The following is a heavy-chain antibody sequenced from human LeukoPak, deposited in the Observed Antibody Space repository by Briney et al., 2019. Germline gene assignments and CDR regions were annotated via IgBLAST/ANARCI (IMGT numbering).Heavy chain of an antibody. V-gene: IGHV4-4*07. CDR2: IYTSGST. CDR3: ARNSSSANNGGFDY. CDR1: GGSISSYY. D-gene: IGHD2-2*01. Sequence: SETLSLTCTVSGGSISSYYWSWIRQPAGKGLEWIGRIYTSGSTHYSPSLKSRVTISVDTSKNQFSLRVTSVTAADTAAYYCARNSSSANNGGFDYWGQGILVTVSS. J-gene: IGHJ4*02.